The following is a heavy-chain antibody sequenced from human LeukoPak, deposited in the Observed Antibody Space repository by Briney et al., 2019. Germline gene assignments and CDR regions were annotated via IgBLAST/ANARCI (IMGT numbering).Heavy chain of an antibody. Sequence: GASVKVSCKASGYTFTAYFMHWVRQAPGQGLEWMGWINPNSGGTNYAQKFQGRVTMTRDTSISTAYMELSRLRSDDTAVYYCAKSDWNYDPRIDYWGQGTLVTVSS. CDR3: AKSDWNYDPRIDY. CDR1: GYTFTAYF. D-gene: IGHD1-7*01. J-gene: IGHJ4*02. V-gene: IGHV1-2*02. CDR2: INPNSGGT.